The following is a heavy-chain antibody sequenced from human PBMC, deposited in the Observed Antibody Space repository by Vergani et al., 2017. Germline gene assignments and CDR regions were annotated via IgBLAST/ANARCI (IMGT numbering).Heavy chain of an antibody. CDR2: IIPIFGTA. CDR1: GGTFSSYA. J-gene: IGHJ6*02. CDR3: ARGRGSTVTTDNRLLYYYGMDV. Sequence: QVQLVQSGAEVKKPGSSVKVSCKASGGTFSSYAISWVRQAPGQGLEWMGGIIPIFGTANYAQKFQGRVTITADESTSTAYMELSSLRSDDTAVYYCARGRGSTVTTDNRLLYYYGMDVWGQGTTVTVSS. D-gene: IGHD4-17*01. V-gene: IGHV1-69*01.